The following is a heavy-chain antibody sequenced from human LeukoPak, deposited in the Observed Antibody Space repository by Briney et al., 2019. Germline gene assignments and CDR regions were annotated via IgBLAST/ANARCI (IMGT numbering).Heavy chain of an antibody. CDR1: GFTFSSYN. CDR2: ISSSGDFI. D-gene: IGHD3-10*01. Sequence: GGSLRLSCAGSGFTFSSYNMHWVRQAPGKGLDWVSSISSSGDFIYYSDSVTGRFTISRDNAKNTLYLQMNSLRAEDTAVYYCARDRASITMVRGVFYPTFGYWGQGTLVTVSS. V-gene: IGHV3-21*01. CDR3: ARDRASITMVRGVFYPTFGY. J-gene: IGHJ4*02.